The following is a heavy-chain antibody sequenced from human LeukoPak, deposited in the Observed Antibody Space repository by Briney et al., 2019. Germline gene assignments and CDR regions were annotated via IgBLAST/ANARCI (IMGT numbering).Heavy chain of an antibody. CDR3: AKPYYYDSSGPRPSFDY. CDR2: ISGSGGST. Sequence: LSLTCAVYGGSFSGYYWSWVRQAPGKGLEWVSAISGSGGSTYYADSVKGRFTISRDNSKNTLYLQMNSLRAEDTAVYYCAKPYYYDSSGPRPSFDYWGQGTLVTVSS. D-gene: IGHD3-22*01. CDR1: GGSFSGYY. J-gene: IGHJ4*02. V-gene: IGHV3-23*01.